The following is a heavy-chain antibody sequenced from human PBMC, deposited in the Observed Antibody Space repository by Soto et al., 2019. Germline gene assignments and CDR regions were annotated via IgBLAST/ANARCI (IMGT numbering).Heavy chain of an antibody. CDR1: GGSISSYY. CDR3: ARVFSDSSSFFDP. V-gene: IGHV4-59*01. D-gene: IGHD6-13*01. J-gene: IGHJ5*02. CDR2: IYYSGCT. Sequence: SETLSLTCTVSGGSISSYYWSWIRQPPGKGLEWIGYIYYSGCTNYNPSLKSRVTISVDTSKNQFSLKLSSVTAADTAVYYCARVFSDSSSFFDPWGQGTLVTISS.